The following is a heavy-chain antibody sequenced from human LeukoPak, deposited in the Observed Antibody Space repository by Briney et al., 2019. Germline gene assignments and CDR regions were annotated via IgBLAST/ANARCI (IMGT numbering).Heavy chain of an antibody. CDR3: ARELLWFGENKADY. CDR2: ISSSSSYT. Sequence: GGSLRLSCAASGFTFSDYYMSWIRQAPGKGLEWVSYISSSSSYTNYADSVKGRFTISRDNAKNTLYLQMKSLRAEDTAVYYCARELLWFGENKADYWGQGTLVTVSS. J-gene: IGHJ4*02. V-gene: IGHV3-11*06. D-gene: IGHD3-10*01. CDR1: GFTFSDYY.